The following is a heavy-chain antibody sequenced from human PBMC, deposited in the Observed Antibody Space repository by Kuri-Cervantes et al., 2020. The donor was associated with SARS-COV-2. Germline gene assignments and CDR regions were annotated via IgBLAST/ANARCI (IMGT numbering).Heavy chain of an antibody. J-gene: IGHJ4*02. Sequence: GESLKISCAASGFTFDDYAMHWVRQAPGKGLEWVANIKQDGSEKYYVDSVKGRFTISRDNAKNSLYLQMNSLRAEDTAVYYCARDDYGEPDYWGQGTLVTVSS. CDR2: IKQDGSEK. CDR1: GFTFDDYA. V-gene: IGHV3-7*01. D-gene: IGHD4-17*01. CDR3: ARDDYGEPDY.